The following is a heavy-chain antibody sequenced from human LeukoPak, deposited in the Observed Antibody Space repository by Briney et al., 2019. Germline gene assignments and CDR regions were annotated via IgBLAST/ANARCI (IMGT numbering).Heavy chain of an antibody. CDR2: MYYSGST. V-gene: IGHV4-59*08. CDR1: GGSMSGYH. CDR3: ARRWSGENLFDY. J-gene: IGHJ4*02. D-gene: IGHD3-10*01. Sequence: SETLSLTCTVSGGSMSGYHWSWIRQPPGKGLEWIWYMYYSGSTSYYNPSLKSRVTISIATANNQSSLKVSSVTAADTAVYYCARRWSGENLFDYWGQGALVTVSS.